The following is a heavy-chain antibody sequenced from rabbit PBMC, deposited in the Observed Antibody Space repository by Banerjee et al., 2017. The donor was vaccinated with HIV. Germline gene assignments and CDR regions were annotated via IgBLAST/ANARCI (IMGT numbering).Heavy chain of an antibody. V-gene: IGHV1S21*01. CDR2: ITYGGSA. CDR3: ARDLAGVIGWNFNL. CDR1: GFDFSSYG. D-gene: IGHD4-1*01. J-gene: IGHJ4*01. Sequence: ESGGDLVQPGGSLKLSCKASGFDFSSYGVSWVRQAPGKGLEWIGYITYGGSAYYASWVKGRFTISKTSWTTVTLQMTSLTAADTASYFCARDLAGVIGWNFNLWGPGTLVTVS.